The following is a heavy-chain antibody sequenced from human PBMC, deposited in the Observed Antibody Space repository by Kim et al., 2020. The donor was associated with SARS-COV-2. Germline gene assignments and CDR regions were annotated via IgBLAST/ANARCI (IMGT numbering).Heavy chain of an antibody. CDR1: GFTFSSYA. V-gene: IGHV3-30*04. CDR3: ARENYGYSLGVLDY. Sequence: GGSLRLSCAASGFTFSSYAMQWVRQAPGKGLEWVAVISNDGKKIFYDDSVKGRFTISRDNSKSTLYLQMNSLRTEDTAVYYCARENYGYSLGVLDYWGQGTRVTVSS. D-gene: IGHD5-18*01. CDR2: ISNDGKKI. J-gene: IGHJ4*02.